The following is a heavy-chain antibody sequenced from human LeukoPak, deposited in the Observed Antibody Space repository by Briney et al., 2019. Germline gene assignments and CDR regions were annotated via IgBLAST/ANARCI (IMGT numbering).Heavy chain of an antibody. CDR3: ARDHNSAPDVLRYFDWSPQYYFDY. V-gene: IGHV3-21*01. CDR2: ISSSSSYI. J-gene: IGHJ4*02. D-gene: IGHD3-9*01. Sequence: GGSLRLSCAAPGFTFSSYSMSWVRQAPGKGLEWVSSISSSSSYIYYADSVKGRFTISRDNAKNSLYLQMKSLRAEDTAVYYCARDHNSAPDVLRYFDWSPQYYFDYWGQGTLVTVSS. CDR1: GFTFSSYS.